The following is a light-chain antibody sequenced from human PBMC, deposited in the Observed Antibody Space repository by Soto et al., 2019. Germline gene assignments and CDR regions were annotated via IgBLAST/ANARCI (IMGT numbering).Light chain of an antibody. Sequence: QSVLTQPPSASGTPGQRVTISCSGSSSNIGTNTVNWYQHLPGAAPKLLIYNSFQRPSGVPDRFSGSKSGTSVSLAISGLQSEDEADYYCASWDDSRNAVVFGGGTKLTVL. CDR3: ASWDDSRNAVV. CDR1: SSNIGTNT. J-gene: IGLJ2*01. V-gene: IGLV1-44*01. CDR2: NSF.